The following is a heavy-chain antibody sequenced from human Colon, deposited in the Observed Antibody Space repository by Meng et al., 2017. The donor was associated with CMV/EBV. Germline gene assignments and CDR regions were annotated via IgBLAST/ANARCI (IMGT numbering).Heavy chain of an antibody. D-gene: IGHD2-2*01. CDR1: GFLLDSHGVD. CDR2: IYWDDDK. V-gene: IGHV2-5*02. Sequence: QSTLMQSGPGVVKPGPSLTVSCTFSGFLLDSHGVDWGWNAQPPGKDREGVAIIYWDDDKRSRPSLESRLTITKDTSKNQLVLTMTDMCPMDTATYFCSRRRTRRPFDYWGQGTLVTVSS. J-gene: IGHJ4*02. CDR3: SRRRTRRPFDY.